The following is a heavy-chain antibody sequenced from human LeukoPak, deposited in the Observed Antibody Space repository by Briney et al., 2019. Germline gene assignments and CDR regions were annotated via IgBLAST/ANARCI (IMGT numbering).Heavy chain of an antibody. CDR1: GYTFIGYY. CDR2: INPNSGGT. D-gene: IGHD3-22*01. J-gene: IGHJ3*02. V-gene: IGHV1-2*02. Sequence: PGASVKVSCKASGYTFIGYYIHWVRQAPGQGLEWMGWINPNSGGTNYAQKFQGRVTMTRDTSIGTAYMALSRLTSDDTAVYYCARDRTPLYYYDSSAGVAFDIWGQGTMVTVSS. CDR3: ARDRTPLYYYDSSAGVAFDI.